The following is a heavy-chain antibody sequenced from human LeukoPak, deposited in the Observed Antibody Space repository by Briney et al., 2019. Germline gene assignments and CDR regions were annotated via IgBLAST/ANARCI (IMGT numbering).Heavy chain of an antibody. V-gene: IGHV3-30*18. CDR3: AKIGTSGDIVGATWLRAFDI. D-gene: IGHD1-26*01. CDR2: ISYDGSNK. Sequence: GGSLRLSCAASGFTFSSYGMHWVRQAPGKGLEWVAVISYDGSNKYYADSVKGRFTISRDNSKNTLYLQMNSLRAEDTAVYYCAKIGTSGDIVGATWLRAFDIWGQGTMVTVSS. CDR1: GFTFSSYG. J-gene: IGHJ3*02.